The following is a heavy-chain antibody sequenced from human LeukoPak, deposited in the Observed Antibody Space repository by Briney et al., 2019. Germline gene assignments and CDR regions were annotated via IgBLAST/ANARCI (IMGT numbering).Heavy chain of an antibody. V-gene: IGHV3-23*01. Sequence: AGSLTLSCAAPGFSFDVHAMTWVRQAPGKGPEWVATIGGPAETFYADSVRGRFTISRDNSRYTLYLQMNRLRAEDSALYYCAKDWTSHNGVYDCLDFWGQGTQVTVSS. J-gene: IGHJ4*02. CDR1: GFSFDVHA. CDR2: IGGPAET. CDR3: AKDWTSHNGVYDCLDF. D-gene: IGHD3-16*01.